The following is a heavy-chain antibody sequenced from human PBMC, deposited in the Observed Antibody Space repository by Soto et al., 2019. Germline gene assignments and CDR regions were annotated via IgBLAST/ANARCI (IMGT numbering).Heavy chain of an antibody. Sequence: KPSETLSLTCAVYGGSFSGYYWSWIRQPPGKGLEWIGEINHSGSTNYNPSLKSRATISVDTSKNQFSLKLSSVTAADTAVYYCARMGAAAGTQGGYYYYYGMDVWGQGTTVTVSS. D-gene: IGHD6-13*01. J-gene: IGHJ6*02. CDR2: INHSGST. CDR1: GGSFSGYY. V-gene: IGHV4-34*01. CDR3: ARMGAAAGTQGGYYYYYGMDV.